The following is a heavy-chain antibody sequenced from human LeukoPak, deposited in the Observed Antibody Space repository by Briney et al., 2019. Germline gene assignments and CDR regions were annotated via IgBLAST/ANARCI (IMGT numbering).Heavy chain of an antibody. CDR1: GFTLSNAW. J-gene: IGHJ6*03. Sequence: GGSLRLSCAASGFTLSNAWMNWVRQAPGKGLEWVSYISSGGNTIYYADSVKGRFTISRDNAKNSLYLQMNSLRAEDTAVYYCARVTLWGSGSYLAYYYMDVWGKGTTVTVSS. CDR3: ARVTLWGSGSYLAYYYMDV. CDR2: ISSGGNTI. D-gene: IGHD3-10*01. V-gene: IGHV3-48*01.